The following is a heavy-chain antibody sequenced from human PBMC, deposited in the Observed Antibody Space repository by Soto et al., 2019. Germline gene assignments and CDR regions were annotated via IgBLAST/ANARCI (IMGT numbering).Heavy chain of an antibody. V-gene: IGHV2-5*01. J-gene: IGHJ5*02. Sequence: SGPTLVNPTQTLTLTCTFSGFSLTTSGVGVGWIRQPPGKALEWLALIYWNDDKRYSPSLKGRLTITKDTSKNQVVLAMTNMDPVDTATYYCAHHTITPVTNWFDPWGLGTLGTVS. CDR2: IYWNDDK. CDR3: AHHTITPVTNWFDP. D-gene: IGHD1-20*01. CDR1: GFSLTTSGVG.